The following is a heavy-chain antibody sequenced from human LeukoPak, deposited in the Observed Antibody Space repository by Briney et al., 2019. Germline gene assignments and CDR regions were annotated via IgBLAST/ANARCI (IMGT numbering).Heavy chain of an antibody. CDR1: GGTFSSYA. CDR2: IIPIFGTA. V-gene: IGHV1-69*13. CDR3: ARVPVGQYCTNGVCYVIDY. Sequence: SVTVSCTASGGTFSSYAISWVRQAPGQGLEWMGGIIPIFGTANYAQKFQGRVTITADESTSTAYMELSSLRSEDTAVYYCARVPVGQYCTNGVCYVIDYWGQGTLVTVSS. J-gene: IGHJ4*02. D-gene: IGHD2-8*01.